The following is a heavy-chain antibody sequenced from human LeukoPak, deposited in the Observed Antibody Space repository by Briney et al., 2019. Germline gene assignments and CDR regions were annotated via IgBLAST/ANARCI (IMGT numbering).Heavy chain of an antibody. CDR1: GYTFTRYG. D-gene: IGHD3-10*01. CDR2: ISGYNGNT. CDR3: ARDSLYYGSGSYLGFDP. Sequence: ASVKVSCKASGYTFTRYGISWVQQAPGQGLEWMGWISGYNGNTNYAEKLQGRVTMTTDTSTSTVYMELRSLRSDDTAVYYCARDSLYYGSGSYLGFDPWGQGTLVTVSS. V-gene: IGHV1-18*01. J-gene: IGHJ5*02.